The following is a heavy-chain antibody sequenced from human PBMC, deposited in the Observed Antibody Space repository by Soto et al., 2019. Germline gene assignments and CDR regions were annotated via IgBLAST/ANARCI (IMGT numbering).Heavy chain of an antibody. V-gene: IGHV4-31*03. CDR1: GGSISSGGYY. CDR3: ARERTGYSSSWPPI. J-gene: IGHJ6*02. Sequence: QVQLQESGPGLVKPSQTLSLTCTVSGGSISSGGYYWSWIRQHPGKGLEWIGYIYYSGSTYYNPSLKSRVTISVDTSKTQFSLKLSSVTAADTAVYYCARERTGYSSSWPPIWGQGTTVTVSS. CDR2: IYYSGST. D-gene: IGHD6-13*01.